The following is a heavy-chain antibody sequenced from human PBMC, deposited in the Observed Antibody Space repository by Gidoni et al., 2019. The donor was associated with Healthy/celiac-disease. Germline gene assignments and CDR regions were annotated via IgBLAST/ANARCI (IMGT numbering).Heavy chain of an antibody. V-gene: IGHV3-30*18. CDR3: AKGPEVWTIFGVVTEYFQH. CDR2: ISYDGSNK. Sequence: QVQLVESGGGVGQPRRSLRHSCAVSGSTFSSYGMQWVRQAPGKGLRWVAVISYDGSNKYYADAVKGRFTISRDSSKNTLYLQMNSLSAEDTSVYYWAKGPEVWTIFGVVTEYFQHWGQGTLVTVSS. D-gene: IGHD3-3*01. CDR1: GSTFSSYG. J-gene: IGHJ1*01.